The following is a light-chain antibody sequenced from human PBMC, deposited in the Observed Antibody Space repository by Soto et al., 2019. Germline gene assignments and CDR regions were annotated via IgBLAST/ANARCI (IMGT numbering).Light chain of an antibody. V-gene: IGKV4-1*01. CDR3: QQYYTSRT. CDR2: WAS. J-gene: IGKJ1*01. Sequence: DIVMTQSPDSLAVSLGERATINCKSSQSVLNSSNNKNYLAWYQLKSGQPPKLLIYWASTRESGVPDRFTGSGSGTDFTLTISSLQAEDVAVYYCQQYYTSRTFGQGTKVEIK. CDR1: QSVLNSSNNKNY.